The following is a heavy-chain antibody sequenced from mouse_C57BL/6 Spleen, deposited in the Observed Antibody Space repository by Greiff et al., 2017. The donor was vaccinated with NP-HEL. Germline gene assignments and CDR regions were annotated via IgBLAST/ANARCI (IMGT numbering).Heavy chain of an antibody. Sequence: EVKLMESGPGLVKPSQSLSLTCSVTGYSITSGYYWNWIRQFPGNKLEWMGYISYDGSNNYNPSLKNRISITRDTSKNQFFLKLNSVTTEDTATYYCARDRTTVVATENFFDYWGQGTTLTVSS. J-gene: IGHJ2*01. CDR2: ISYDGSN. CDR3: ARDRTTVVATENFFDY. CDR1: GYSITSGYY. V-gene: IGHV3-6*01. D-gene: IGHD1-1*01.